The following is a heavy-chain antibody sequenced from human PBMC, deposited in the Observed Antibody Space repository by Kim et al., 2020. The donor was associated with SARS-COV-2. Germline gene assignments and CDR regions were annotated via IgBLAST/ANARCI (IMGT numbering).Heavy chain of an antibody. V-gene: IGHV1-24*01. CDR3: ATVGIAVAGFENDY. D-gene: IGHD6-19*01. CDR1: GYTLTELS. J-gene: IGHJ4*02. CDR2: FDPEDGET. Sequence: ASVKVSCKVSGYTLTELSMHWVRQAPGKGLEWMGGFDPEDGETIYAQKFQGRVTMTEDTSTDTAYMELSNLRSEDTAVYYCATVGIAVAGFENDYWGQGTLVTVSS.